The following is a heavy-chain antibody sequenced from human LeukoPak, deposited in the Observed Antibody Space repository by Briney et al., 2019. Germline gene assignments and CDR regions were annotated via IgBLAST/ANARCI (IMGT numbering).Heavy chain of an antibody. Sequence: KPSETLSLTCTVSGASIGIYYWNWIRQPAGKGLEWIGRIFTSGIANYNPSLKSRVTMSVDTSKNQFSLNLRSVTAADTAVYYCAREISGTYYNPLGYMDVWGKGTTVTVSS. D-gene: IGHD3-10*01. V-gene: IGHV4-4*07. CDR3: AREISGTYYNPLGYMDV. J-gene: IGHJ6*03. CDR1: GASIGIYY. CDR2: IFTSGIA.